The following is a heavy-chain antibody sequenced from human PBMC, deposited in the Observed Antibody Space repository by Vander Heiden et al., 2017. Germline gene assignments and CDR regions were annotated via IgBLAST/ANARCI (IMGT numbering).Heavy chain of an antibody. V-gene: IGHV4-59*01. CDR1: GGSINSYY. D-gene: IGHD2-2*01. Sequence: QVQLQESGPGLVKPSETLSLSCIVSGGSINSYYWTWVRQLPGKGLEWIGYINYSGSTSYNPSLESRVTISIDTAKNQFSLNLKSVTAADTALYYCARAQYLPLDIFNFWGQGTMVTVSS. CDR2: INYSGST. CDR3: ARAQYLPLDIFNF. J-gene: IGHJ3*01.